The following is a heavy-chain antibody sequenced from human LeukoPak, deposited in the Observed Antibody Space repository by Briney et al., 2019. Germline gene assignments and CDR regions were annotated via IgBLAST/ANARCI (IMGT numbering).Heavy chain of an antibody. CDR1: GFTFSSYA. V-gene: IGHV3-23*01. D-gene: IGHD3-22*01. J-gene: IGHJ4*02. Sequence: GGSLRLSCAASGFTFSSYAMSWVRQAPGKGLEWVSAISGSGGSTYYADSVKGRFTISRDNSKNTLYLQMNSLRAEDTAVYYCAKDRNYYDSSGYRPLWDYWGQGTLVTVSS. CDR3: AKDRNYYDSSGYRPLWDY. CDR2: ISGSGGST.